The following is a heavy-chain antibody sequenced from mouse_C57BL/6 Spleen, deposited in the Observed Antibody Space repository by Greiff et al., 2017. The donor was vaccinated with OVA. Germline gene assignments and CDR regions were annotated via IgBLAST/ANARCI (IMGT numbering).Heavy chain of an antibody. D-gene: IGHD2-4*01. CDR3: AGGDYDVDY. Sequence: QVQLQQPGAELVKPGASVKMSFKASGYTLTSYWITWVKQRPGQGLEWIGDIYPGSGSTNYNEKFKSKATLTVDTSSSTAYMQLSSLTSEDSAVYYCAGGDYDVDYWGQGTTLTVSS. J-gene: IGHJ2*01. CDR2: IYPGSGST. CDR1: GYTLTSYW. V-gene: IGHV1-55*01.